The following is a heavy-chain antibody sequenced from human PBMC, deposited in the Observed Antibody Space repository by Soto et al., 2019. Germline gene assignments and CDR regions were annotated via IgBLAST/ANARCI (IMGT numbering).Heavy chain of an antibody. V-gene: IGHV1-18*01. CDR2: ISAYNGNT. CDR1: GYTFTCYG. J-gene: IGHJ4*02. CDR3: ARARPYCSSTSCTLYYFDY. D-gene: IGHD2-2*01. Sequence: QVQLVQSGAEVKKPGASVKVSCKASGYTFTCYGISWVRQAPGQGLEWMGWISAYNGNTNYAQKLQGRVTMTTDTSTSTAYMELRSLRSDDTAVYYCARARPYCSSTSCTLYYFDYWGQGTLVTVSS.